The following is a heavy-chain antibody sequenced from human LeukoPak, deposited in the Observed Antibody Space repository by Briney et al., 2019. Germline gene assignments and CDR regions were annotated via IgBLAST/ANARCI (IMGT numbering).Heavy chain of an antibody. CDR3: ARVTFYCSGGSCYSSFLDY. CDR2: IYYSGST. J-gene: IGHJ4*02. Sequence: PSETLSPTCTVSGGSISNYYWSWIRQPPGKGLEWIGYIYYSGSTYYNPSLKSRVTISVDTSKNQFSLKLSSVTAADTAVYYCARVTFYCSGGSCYSSFLDYWGQGTLVTVSS. V-gene: IGHV4-59*12. D-gene: IGHD2-15*01. CDR1: GGSISNYY.